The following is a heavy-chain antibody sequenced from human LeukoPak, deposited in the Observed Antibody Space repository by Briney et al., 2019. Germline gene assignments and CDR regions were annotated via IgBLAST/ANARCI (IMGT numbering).Heavy chain of an antibody. CDR1: GDSVSNGNYY. J-gene: IGHJ4*02. Sequence: SETLSLTCTVSGDSVSNGNYYWSWLRQPPGKALEWIGYIYYTGKTYYNPSLEGRVTILVDTSRNHFSVKLSSVTAADTAVYYCARSQNYYGSGDYWGQGTLVTVSS. CDR3: ARSQNYYGSGDY. D-gene: IGHD3-10*01. V-gene: IGHV4-61*03. CDR2: IYYTGKT.